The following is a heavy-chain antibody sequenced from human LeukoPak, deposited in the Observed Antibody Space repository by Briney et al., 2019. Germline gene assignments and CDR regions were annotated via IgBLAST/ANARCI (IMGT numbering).Heavy chain of an antibody. CDR2: ISSSSSYI. Sequence: PGGSLRLPCAASGFTFSSYSMNWVRQAPGKGLEWVSSISSSSSYIYYADSVKGRFTVSRDNAKSSLDLQMNSLRVEDTAMYYCARDPHSGYGSSGGFDCWGQGTLVTVSS. CDR1: GFTFSSYS. CDR3: ARDPHSGYGSSGGFDC. J-gene: IGHJ4*02. V-gene: IGHV3-21*01. D-gene: IGHD3-22*01.